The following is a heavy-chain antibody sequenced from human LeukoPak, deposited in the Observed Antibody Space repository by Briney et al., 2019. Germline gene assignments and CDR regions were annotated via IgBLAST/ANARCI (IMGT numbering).Heavy chain of an antibody. D-gene: IGHD5-18*01. CDR1: GFTFSSYG. Sequence: GGSLRLSCAASGFTFSSYGMHWVRQAPGKGLEWVAFIRYDGSNKYYADSVKGRFTISRDNSKNTLYLQMNSLTAEDTAVYYCAKDRVTRGYSYGTDAFDIWGQGTMVTVSS. CDR3: AKDRVTRGYSYGTDAFDI. V-gene: IGHV3-30*02. CDR2: IRYDGSNK. J-gene: IGHJ3*02.